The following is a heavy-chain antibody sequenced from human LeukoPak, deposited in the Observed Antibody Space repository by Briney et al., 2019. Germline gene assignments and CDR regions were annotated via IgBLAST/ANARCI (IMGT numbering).Heavy chain of an antibody. CDR2: INPSGGST. D-gene: IGHD3-22*01. Sequence: ASVKVSCKPSGYTFTSYYMHWVRQAPGQGLEWMGIINPSGGSTSYAQKFQGRVTMTRDMSTSTVYMELSSLRSEDTAVYYCARASRTNYYDSSGPYNWFDPWGQGTLGTVSS. CDR3: ARASRTNYYDSSGPYNWFDP. CDR1: GYTFTSYY. J-gene: IGHJ5*02. V-gene: IGHV1-46*01.